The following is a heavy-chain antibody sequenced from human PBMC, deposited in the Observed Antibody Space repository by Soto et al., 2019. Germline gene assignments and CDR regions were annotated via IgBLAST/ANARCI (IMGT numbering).Heavy chain of an antibody. CDR3: ARRDGKWFGELFSHTVYDAFDI. D-gene: IGHD3-10*01. Sequence: SETLSLTCTVSGGSISSGGYYWSWIRQHPGKGLEWIGYIYYSGSTYYNPSLKSRVTISVDTSKNQFSLKLSSVTAAETAVYYCARRDGKWFGELFSHTVYDAFDIWGQGKMVTVSS. V-gene: IGHV4-31*03. J-gene: IGHJ3*02. CDR1: GGSISSGGYY. CDR2: IYYSGST.